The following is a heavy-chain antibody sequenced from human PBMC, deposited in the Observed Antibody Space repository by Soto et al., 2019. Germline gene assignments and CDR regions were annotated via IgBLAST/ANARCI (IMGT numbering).Heavy chain of an antibody. V-gene: IGHV3-48*01. CDR2: ISYSSTTI. D-gene: IGHD4-17*01. CDR3: ARVATVTTS. CDR1: GFTFSSYD. Sequence: GGSLRLSCAASGFTFSSYDMNWVCQAPGKGLEWVSYISYSSTTIYYADSVKGRFTISRDNAKNSLYLQMNSLRAEDTAVYFCARVATVTTSWGQGTLVTVSS. J-gene: IGHJ5*02.